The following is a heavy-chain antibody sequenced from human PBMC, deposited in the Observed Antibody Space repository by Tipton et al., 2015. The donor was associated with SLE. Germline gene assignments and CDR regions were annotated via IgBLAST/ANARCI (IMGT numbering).Heavy chain of an antibody. CDR3: ARDGSGYDYFDY. D-gene: IGHD5-12*01. CDR1: GFTFSSNY. V-gene: IGHV3-53*01. J-gene: IGHJ4*02. Sequence: SLRLSCAASGFTFSSNYMSWVRQAPGKGLEWVSVIYSGGSTYYADSVKGRFTISRDNSKNTLYLQMNSLRAEDTAVYYCARDGSGYDYFDYWGQGTLVTVSS. CDR2: IYSGGST.